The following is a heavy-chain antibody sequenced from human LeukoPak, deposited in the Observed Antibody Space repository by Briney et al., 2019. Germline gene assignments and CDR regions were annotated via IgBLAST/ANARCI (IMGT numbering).Heavy chain of an antibody. CDR3: ARLRGTVVVEDAYDV. V-gene: IGHV4-59*01. CDR2: IFYTGT. J-gene: IGHJ3*01. CDR1: GASISGSY. D-gene: IGHD2-15*01. Sequence: PWGTLSLTCRVSGASISGSYWSWIRQPPGKGLEWMAYIFYTGTNYNPSITSRFIISEDTSKNQLYLKLFSVTAADTAVYYCARLRGTVVVEDAYDVWGQGTLLTVSS.